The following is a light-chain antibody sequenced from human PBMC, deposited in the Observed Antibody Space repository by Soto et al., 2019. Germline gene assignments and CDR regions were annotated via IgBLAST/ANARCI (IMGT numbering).Light chain of an antibody. CDR2: AAS. J-gene: IGKJ1*01. CDR3: QQSYSTPET. V-gene: IGKV1-39*01. CDR1: QSISSY. Sequence: DIQMTQSPSSLSASVGDRVTITCRASQSISSYLNWYQQKPGKAPKLLIYAASSLQSGVPSRFSXSGXGTDXXLTISSLQPEDFATYYCQQSYSTPETFGQGTKVEIK.